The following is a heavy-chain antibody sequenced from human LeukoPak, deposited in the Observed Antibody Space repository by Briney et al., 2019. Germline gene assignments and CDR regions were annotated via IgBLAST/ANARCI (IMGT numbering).Heavy chain of an antibody. D-gene: IGHD5-18*01. J-gene: IGHJ4*02. CDR2: INHSGST. CDR3: AREDHDTAMDH. Sequence: TLSLTCAVYGGSFSGXYWSWXRQPPGKGLEWIGEINHSGSTNYNPSLKSRVTISVDTSKNQFSLKLSSVTAADTAVYYCAREDHDTAMDHWGQGTLVTVSS. V-gene: IGHV4-34*01. CDR1: GGSFSGXY.